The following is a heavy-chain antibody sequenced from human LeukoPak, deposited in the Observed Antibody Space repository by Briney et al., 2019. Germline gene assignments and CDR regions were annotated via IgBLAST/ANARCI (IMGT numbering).Heavy chain of an antibody. J-gene: IGHJ4*02. CDR2: INTNTGNP. CDR3: TRSGSWGDGYNTRY. Sequence: ASVKVSCKASGYTFTSYAMNWVRQAPGQGLEWMGWINTNTGNPTHAQGFTGRFVFSLDTSVSTAYLQISSLKAEDTAVYYCTRSGSWGDGYNTRYWGQGTLVTVSS. CDR1: GYTFTSYA. D-gene: IGHD5-24*01. V-gene: IGHV7-4-1*02.